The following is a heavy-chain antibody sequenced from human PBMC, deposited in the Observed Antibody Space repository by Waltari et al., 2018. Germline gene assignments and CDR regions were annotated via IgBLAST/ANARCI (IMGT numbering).Heavy chain of an antibody. CDR3: ARDPSIAVAGTSNYYGMDV. CDR1: GGTFSSYA. J-gene: IGHJ6*02. CDR2: IIPIFGTA. V-gene: IGHV1-69*01. D-gene: IGHD6-19*01. Sequence: QVQLVQSGAEVKKPGSSVKVSCKASGGTFSSYAISWVRQAPGQGLEWMGGIIPIFGTANYAQKFQGRVTMTADESTSTAYMELSSLRSEDTAVYYCARDPSIAVAGTSNYYGMDVWGQGTTVTVSS.